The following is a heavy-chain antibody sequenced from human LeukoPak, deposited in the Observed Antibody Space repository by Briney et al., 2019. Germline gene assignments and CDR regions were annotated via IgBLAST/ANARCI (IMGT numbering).Heavy chain of an antibody. CDR1: GFTFSRYW. V-gene: IGHV3-74*03. Sequence: GGSLRLSCAASGFTFSRYWMHWVRQAPGKGLMWVSRISPDGSTTLYADSVKGRFTISRDNAKNTLYLQMNSLGAEDTAVYYCAREPTASLWFDPWGQGILVTVSS. CDR3: AREPTASLWFDP. CDR2: ISPDGSTT. D-gene: IGHD4-17*01. J-gene: IGHJ5*02.